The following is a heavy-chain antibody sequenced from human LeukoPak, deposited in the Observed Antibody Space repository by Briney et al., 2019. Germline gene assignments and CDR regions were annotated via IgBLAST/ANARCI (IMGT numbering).Heavy chain of an antibody. J-gene: IGHJ3*02. CDR2: IYYSGST. V-gene: IGHV4-59*12. CDR1: GGSISSYY. CDR3: AGFRGYSSYDDAFDI. D-gene: IGHD5-12*01. Sequence: SETLSLTCTVSGGSISSYYWSWIRQPPGKGLEWIGRIYYSGSTNYNPSLKSRVTISVDTSKNQFSLKLSSVTAADTAVYYCAGFRGYSSYDDAFDIWGQGTMVTVSA.